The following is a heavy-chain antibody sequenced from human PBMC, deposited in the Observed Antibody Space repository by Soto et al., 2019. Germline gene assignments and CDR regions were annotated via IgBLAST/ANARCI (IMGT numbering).Heavy chain of an antibody. CDR2: ISAYNGNT. J-gene: IGHJ5*02. CDR1: GYTFTSYG. V-gene: IGHV1-18*01. Sequence: QVQLVQSGAEVKKPGASVKVSCKASGYTFTSYGISWVRQAPGQGLEWMGWISAYNGNTNYAQKLQGRVTMTTDTSTSTAYRELRSLRSDDTAVYYCARTYSSCWYGSNWFDPWGQGTLVTVSS. D-gene: IGHD6-19*01. CDR3: ARTYSSCWYGSNWFDP.